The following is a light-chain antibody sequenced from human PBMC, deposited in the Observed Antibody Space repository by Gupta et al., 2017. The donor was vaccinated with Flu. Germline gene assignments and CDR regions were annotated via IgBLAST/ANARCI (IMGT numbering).Light chain of an antibody. J-gene: IGLJ3*02. Sequence: QSALTQPRSVSGSPGQSVTISCTGTSSDVGGYNFVSWYQHHPGKAPKLIISDVTKRPSGVPDRFSGSKSVNTASLTISGLQAEDEADYFCCSYAGSYIWVFGGGTKLTVL. CDR3: CSYAGSYIWV. CDR2: DVT. V-gene: IGLV2-11*01. CDR1: SSDVGGYNF.